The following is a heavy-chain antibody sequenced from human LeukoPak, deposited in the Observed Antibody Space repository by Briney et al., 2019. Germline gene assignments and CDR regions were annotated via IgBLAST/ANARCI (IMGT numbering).Heavy chain of an antibody. CDR1: GFTFSSYA. CDR3: ARGTSGNQLLEWLARTYYYYYYMDV. D-gene: IGHD2-2*01. Sequence: PGGSLRLSCAASGFTFSSYAMHWVRQAPGKGLEYVSAISSNGGSTYYANSVKGRFTISRDNSKNTLYLQMGSLRAEDMAVYYCARGTSGNQLLEWLARTYYYYYYMDVWGKGTTVTVSS. J-gene: IGHJ6*03. V-gene: IGHV3-64*01. CDR2: ISSNGGST.